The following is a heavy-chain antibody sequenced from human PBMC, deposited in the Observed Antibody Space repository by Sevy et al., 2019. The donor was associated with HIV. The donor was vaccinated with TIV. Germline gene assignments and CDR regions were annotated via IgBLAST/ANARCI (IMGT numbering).Heavy chain of an antibody. J-gene: IGHJ6*03. CDR2: IRYDGSNK. CDR1: GFTFSSYG. Sequence: GGSLRLSCAASGFTFSSYGMHWVRQAPGKGLEWVAFIRYDGSNKYYADFVKGRFTISRDNSKNTLYLQMNSLRAEDTAVYYCAKDFPYDSSGYYMDVWGKGTTVTVSS. D-gene: IGHD3-22*01. CDR3: AKDFPYDSSGYYMDV. V-gene: IGHV3-30*02.